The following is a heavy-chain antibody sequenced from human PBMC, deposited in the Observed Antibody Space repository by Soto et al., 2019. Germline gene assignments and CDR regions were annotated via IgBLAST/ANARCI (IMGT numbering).Heavy chain of an antibody. CDR3: AKGPDGSGYYHNWFDS. CDR1: GFSFIDYA. Sequence: EVRLLESGGALVQPGGSLTLSCAASGFSFIDYAMSWVRQAPGKGLEWVSSISRTGDSAYYADSVKGRFAISRDRSKNRLSLQMNSLRVEDTAVYYCAKGPDGSGYYHNWFDSWGQGTLITVSS. CDR2: ISRTGDSA. D-gene: IGHD3-22*01. J-gene: IGHJ5*01. V-gene: IGHV3-23*01.